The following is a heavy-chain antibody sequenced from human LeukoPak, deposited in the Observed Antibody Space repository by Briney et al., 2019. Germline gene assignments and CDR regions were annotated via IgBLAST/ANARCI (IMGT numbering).Heavy chain of an antibody. D-gene: IGHD3-10*01. CDR3: AREPGTGSYFDY. CDR1: GFTFSSYA. J-gene: IGHJ4*02. Sequence: GGSLRLSCAASGFTFSSYAMHCVRQAPGKGLEWVAVISYDGSNKYYADSVKGRFTISRDNSKNTLYLQMNSLRAEDTAVYYCAREPGTGSYFDYWGQGTLVTVSS. CDR2: ISYDGSNK. V-gene: IGHV3-30*01.